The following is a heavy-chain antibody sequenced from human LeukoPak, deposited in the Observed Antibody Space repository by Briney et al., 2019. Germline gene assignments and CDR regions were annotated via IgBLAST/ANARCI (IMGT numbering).Heavy chain of an antibody. V-gene: IGHV4-59*01. CDR2: VDHTGST. D-gene: IGHD5-18*01. J-gene: IGHJ6*03. Sequence: SETLSLTCSVSDDSITMYYWTWIRQPPGKGLEWIGYVDHTGSTNFNPSLNGRVSISRDTTKNLFSLRLRSVTAADTAVYFCARGRVSSGTWYSSYYYYFYMDVWGKGTTVTVSS. CDR3: ARGRVSSGTWYSSYYYYFYMDV. CDR1: DDSITMYY.